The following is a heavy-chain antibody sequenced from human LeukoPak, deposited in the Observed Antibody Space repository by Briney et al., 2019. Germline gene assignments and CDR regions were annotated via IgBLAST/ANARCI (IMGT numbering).Heavy chain of an antibody. CDR2: IYTSGST. CDR3: ARTRGPAAIRDSYYFDY. V-gene: IGHV4-4*07. Sequence: SETLSLTCTVSGGSISSYYWSWIRQPAGKGLEWIGRIYTSGSTNYNPSLKNRVTMSVDTSKNQFSLKLSSVTAADTAVYYCARTRGPAAIRDSYYFDYWGQGTLVTVSS. D-gene: IGHD2-2*02. CDR1: GGSISSYY. J-gene: IGHJ4*02.